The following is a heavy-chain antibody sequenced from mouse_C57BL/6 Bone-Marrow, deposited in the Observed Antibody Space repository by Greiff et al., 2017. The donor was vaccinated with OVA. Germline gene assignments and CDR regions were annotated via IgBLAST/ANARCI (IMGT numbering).Heavy chain of an antibody. D-gene: IGHD1-1*01. J-gene: IGHJ2*01. CDR1: GFTFSDYY. Sequence: EVKLVESEGGLVQPGSSMKLSCTASGFTFSDYYMAWVRQVPEKGLEWVANINYDGSSTYYLDSLKSRFIISRDNAKNILYLQMSSLKSEDTATYYCARGYYYGSSSYYFDYWGQGTTLTVSS. CDR2: INYDGSST. CDR3: ARGYYYGSSSYYFDY. V-gene: IGHV5-16*01.